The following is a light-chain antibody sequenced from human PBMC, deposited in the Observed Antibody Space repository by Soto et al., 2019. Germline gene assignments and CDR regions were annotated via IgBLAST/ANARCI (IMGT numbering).Light chain of an antibody. CDR3: QQYSSSSLT. J-gene: IGKJ2*01. CDR1: QSISSW. Sequence: DIQMTQSPSTLSASVGDRVTITCRASQSISSWLAWYQQKPGKAPKLLIYGASSLESGVPSRFSGRGSVTEFTLSIDSVQPDDFATYYCQQYSSSSLTFGQGTKLEI. V-gene: IGKV1-5*01. CDR2: GAS.